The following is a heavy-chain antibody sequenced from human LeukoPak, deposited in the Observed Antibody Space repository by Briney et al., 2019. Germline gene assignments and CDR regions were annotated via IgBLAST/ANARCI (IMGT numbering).Heavy chain of an antibody. D-gene: IGHD5-24*01. CDR3: AKSGYNRFDY. CDR2: FSGSGGDT. Sequence: PGRSLRLSCAASGFTFSSYAMSWVRQAPGKGLEWVPAFSGSGGDTYYADSVKGRFTISRDNSKNTLYLQMNSLRAEDTAVYYCAKSGYNRFDYWGQGTLVTVSS. J-gene: IGHJ4*02. V-gene: IGHV3-23*01. CDR1: GFTFSSYA.